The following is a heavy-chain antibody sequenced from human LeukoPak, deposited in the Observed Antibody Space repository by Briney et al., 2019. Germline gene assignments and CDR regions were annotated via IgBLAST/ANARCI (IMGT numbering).Heavy chain of an antibody. V-gene: IGHV3-7*03. CDR2: IKQDETEK. CDR3: AKLPGRAADY. CDR1: GFTFSNFW. J-gene: IGHJ4*02. Sequence: GESLRLSCTASGFTFSNFWMGWVRQAPGKGLEWVANIKQDETEKFYLGSVKGRFTISRDNSKNTLYLQMNSLRAEDTAVYYCAKLPGRAADYWGQGTLVTVSS.